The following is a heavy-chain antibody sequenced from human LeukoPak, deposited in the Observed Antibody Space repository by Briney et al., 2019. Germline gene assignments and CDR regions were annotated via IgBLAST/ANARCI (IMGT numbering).Heavy chain of an antibody. V-gene: IGHV1-24*01. Sequence: GASVKVSCKVSGYTLTELSMHWVRQAPGKGLEWMGGFDPEDYETIYAQNFQGRVTVTEDTSTHTAYMELSSLRSEDSAVYYCATQQARRAYSGHDYELTINNWFDPWGQGTLVTVSS. D-gene: IGHD5-12*01. CDR1: GYTLTELS. J-gene: IGHJ5*02. CDR2: FDPEDYET. CDR3: ATQQARRAYSGHDYELTINNWFDP.